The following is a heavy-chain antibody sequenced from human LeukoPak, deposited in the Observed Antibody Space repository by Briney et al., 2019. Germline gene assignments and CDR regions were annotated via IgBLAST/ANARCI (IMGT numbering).Heavy chain of an antibody. D-gene: IGHD5-24*01. CDR3: ARISRWEDEAFDI. CDR2: IYTSGST. CDR1: GGSISSYY. V-gene: IGHV4-4*09. Sequence: SETLSLTCTVSGGSISSYYWSWIRQPPGKGLEWVAYIYTSGSTNYNPSLTSRVTISVDATKNQFSLNLSSVTAADTAVYYCARISRWEDEAFDIWGQGTMVTVSS. J-gene: IGHJ3*02.